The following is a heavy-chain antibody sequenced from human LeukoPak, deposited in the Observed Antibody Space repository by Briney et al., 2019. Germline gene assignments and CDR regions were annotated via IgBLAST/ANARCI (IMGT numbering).Heavy chain of an antibody. D-gene: IGHD2-2*01. J-gene: IGHJ5*02. V-gene: IGHV1-2*02. CDR3: ARDLLLGYCSSTSCNDNWFDP. Sequence: VASVKVSCKASGYTFTSYGISWVRQAPGQGLEWMGWINPNSGGTNYAQKFQGRVTMTRDTSISTAYMELSRLRSDDTAVYYCARDLLLGYCSSTSCNDNWFDPWGQGTLVTVSS. CDR2: INPNSGGT. CDR1: GYTFTSYG.